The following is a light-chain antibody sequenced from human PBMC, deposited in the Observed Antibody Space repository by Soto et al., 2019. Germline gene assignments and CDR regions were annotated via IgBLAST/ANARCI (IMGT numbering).Light chain of an antibody. J-gene: IGLJ1*01. CDR3: SSYTSSGTQGV. CDR1: SVDIGDYNF. V-gene: IGLV2-14*01. Sequence: QSALTQPASVSGSDGQSITISCTGSSVDIGDYNFVSWYQQRPGKAPKLMIYEVSYRPSGVSNRFSGSKSGTTASLTISGLQVDDEADYYCSSYTSSGTQGVFGTGTKLTVL. CDR2: EVS.